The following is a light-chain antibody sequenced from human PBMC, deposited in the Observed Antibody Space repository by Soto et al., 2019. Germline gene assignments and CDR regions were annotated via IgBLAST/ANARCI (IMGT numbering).Light chain of an antibody. CDR1: QSVTSTS. CDR2: GAS. J-gene: IGKJ5*01. V-gene: IGKV3-20*01. CDR3: QHYVTSSIT. Sequence: EIVLKQSPGTLSLSPGERATLSCRASQSVTSTSLAWYQQKPGQAPRLLMYGASSRATGTPDRISGGGSGTDFTLTISRLEPEDFAVYYCQHYVTSSITFGQGTRLEI.